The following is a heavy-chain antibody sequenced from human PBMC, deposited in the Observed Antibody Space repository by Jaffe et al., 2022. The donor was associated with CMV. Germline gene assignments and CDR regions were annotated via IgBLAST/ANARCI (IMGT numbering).Heavy chain of an antibody. CDR2: IYYSGST. V-gene: IGHV4-59*01. D-gene: IGHD3-16*02. CDR1: GGSISSYY. CDR3: ARVTGDDYVWGSYRYTGFSYGMDV. J-gene: IGHJ6*02. Sequence: QVQLQESGPGLVKPSETLSLTCTVSGGSISSYYWSWIRQPPGKGLEWIGYIYYSGSTNYNPSLKSRVTISVDTSKNQFSLKLSSVTAADTAVYYCARVTGDDYVWGSYRYTGFSYGMDVWGQGTTVTVSS.